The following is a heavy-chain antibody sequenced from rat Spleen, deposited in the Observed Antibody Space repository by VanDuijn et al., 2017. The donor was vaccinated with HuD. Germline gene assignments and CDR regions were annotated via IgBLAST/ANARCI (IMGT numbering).Heavy chain of an antibody. CDR3: ARRRNDGTYYYDY. D-gene: IGHD1-12*02. J-gene: IGHJ2*01. CDR2: IIYDGSST. CDR1: GFTFSDYA. Sequence: EVQLVESDGGLVQPGRSLKLSCAASGFTFSDYAMAWVRQAPKKGLEWVATIIYDGSSTYYRDSVKGRFTISRDNAKSTLYLQMDSLRSEDTATYYCARRRNDGTYYYDYWGQGVMVTVSS. V-gene: IGHV5-17*01.